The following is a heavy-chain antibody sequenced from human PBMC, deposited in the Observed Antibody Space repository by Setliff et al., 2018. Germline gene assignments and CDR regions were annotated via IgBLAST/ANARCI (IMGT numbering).Heavy chain of an antibody. V-gene: IGHV4-34*01. CDR1: GGSFSGYS. Sequence: SETLSLTCAVYGGSFSGYSWTWIRQPPGKGLEWIGDINRSGSTNYSPSLKSRVTISVDTSKNQFSLKLSSVTAADTAVYYCARGSRIAGRAIDFWGQGTLVTVSS. D-gene: IGHD6-6*01. CDR3: ARGSRIAGRAIDF. J-gene: IGHJ4*02. CDR2: INRSGST.